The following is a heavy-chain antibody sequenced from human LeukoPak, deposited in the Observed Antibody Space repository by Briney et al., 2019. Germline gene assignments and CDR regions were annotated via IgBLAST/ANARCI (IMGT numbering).Heavy chain of an antibody. D-gene: IGHD6-19*01. J-gene: IGHJ4*02. CDR3: ARNTSGHSFEY. V-gene: IGHV4-38-2*02. CDR1: GYSIISDYY. CDR2: VYHSGRT. Sequence: PSETLSLTCTVSGYSIISDYYWGWILQSPGKALEWIGSVYHSGRTHYNLSLRSRVPMSVETSKNQFSVKLNSVTAADTAVYYCARNTSGHSFEYWGRGTLVIVSS.